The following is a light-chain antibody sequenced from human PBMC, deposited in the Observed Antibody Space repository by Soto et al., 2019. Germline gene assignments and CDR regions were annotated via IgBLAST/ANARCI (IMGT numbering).Light chain of an antibody. CDR2: DVS. CDR1: QDIKNF. CDR3: QHYVSLPLT. J-gene: IGKJ4*01. V-gene: IGKV1-33*01. Sequence: DLQMTQSPSSLSASVGDRVTITCQASQDIKNFLNWFQQKPGKAPELLIYDVSILEKGVPSRFSGSGSATQFTLAISSLQPEDVATYYCQHYVSLPLTFGGGTKVEI.